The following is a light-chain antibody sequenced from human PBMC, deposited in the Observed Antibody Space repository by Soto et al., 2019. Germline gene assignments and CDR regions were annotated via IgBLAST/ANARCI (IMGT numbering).Light chain of an antibody. Sequence: IPMTQSPSSLSASVGDRFTINFLASHGIGNDLGWYQQKPGKAPRLLIYAASNLQSGVPSRFNASGSGTDFTLTISRLEPEDFAVYYCKQYRYAPWTFGQGTKVDIK. V-gene: IGKV1-6*01. CDR2: AAS. J-gene: IGKJ1*01. CDR3: KQYRYAPWT. CDR1: HGIGND.